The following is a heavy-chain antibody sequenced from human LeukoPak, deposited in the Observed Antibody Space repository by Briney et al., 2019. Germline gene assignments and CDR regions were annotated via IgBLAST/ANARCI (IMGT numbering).Heavy chain of an antibody. CDR3: AADFYGSGIFDYFDY. V-gene: IGHV1-58*01. J-gene: IGHJ4*02. CDR2: IVVGSGNT. D-gene: IGHD3-10*01. CDR1: GFTFTSSA. Sequence: GASVKVSCKASGFTFTSSAVQWVRQARGQRLEWIGWIVVGSGNTNYAQKFQVRVTITRDMSTSTAYMELSSLRSEDTAVYYCAADFYGSGIFDYFDYWGQGTLVTVSS.